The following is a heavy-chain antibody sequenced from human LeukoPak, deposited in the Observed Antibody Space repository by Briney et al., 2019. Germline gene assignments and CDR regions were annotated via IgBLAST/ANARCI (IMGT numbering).Heavy chain of an antibody. CDR1: GGSISSSSYY. V-gene: IGHV4-39*07. CDR3: ARDQYYYDSSGYYRFDS. D-gene: IGHD3-22*01. J-gene: IGHJ4*02. Sequence: SETLSLTCTVSGGSISSSSYYWGWIRQPPGKGLEWIGSIYYSGSTYYNPSLKSRVTMSVDTSKNQFSLKLSSVTAADTAVYYCARDQYYYDSSGYYRFDSWGQGTLVTVSS. CDR2: IYYSGST.